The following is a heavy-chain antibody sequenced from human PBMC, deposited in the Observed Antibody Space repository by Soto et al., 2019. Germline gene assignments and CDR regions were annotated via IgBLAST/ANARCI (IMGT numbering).Heavy chain of an antibody. D-gene: IGHD2-2*01. Sequence: GGSLRLSCAASGFTFSSYSMNWVRQAPGKGLEWVSSISSSSSYIYYADSVKGRFTISRDNAKNSLYLQMNSLRAEDTAVYYCAGFPGDQLLHYYYYYMDVWGKGTTVTVSS. CDR2: ISSSSSYI. V-gene: IGHV3-21*01. CDR1: GFTFSSYS. J-gene: IGHJ6*03. CDR3: AGFPGDQLLHYYYYYMDV.